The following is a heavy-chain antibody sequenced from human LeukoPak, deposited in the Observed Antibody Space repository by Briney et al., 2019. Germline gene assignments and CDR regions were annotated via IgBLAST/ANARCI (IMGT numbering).Heavy chain of an antibody. V-gene: IGHV4-38-2*02. J-gene: IGHJ4*02. Sequence: PSETLSLTCTVSGYSISSGYYWGWIRQPPGKGLEWIGSIYYSGSTYYNPSLKSRVTISVDTSKNQFSLKLSSVTAADTAVYYCAREGFDSSGYYSHHFDYWGQGTLVTVSS. CDR1: GYSISSGYY. CDR2: IYYSGST. CDR3: AREGFDSSGYYSHHFDY. D-gene: IGHD3-22*01.